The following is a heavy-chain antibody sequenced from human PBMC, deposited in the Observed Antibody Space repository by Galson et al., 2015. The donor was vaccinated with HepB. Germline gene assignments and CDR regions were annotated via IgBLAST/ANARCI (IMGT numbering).Heavy chain of an antibody. CDR2: ISGNGDST. J-gene: IGHJ5*01. Sequence: SLSLCCAASGFAFDTHAMSWVRQAPGRGLAWLSGISGNGDSTFYAVYVKALFTVSRENSNYMLYLQMNSLGTEDAGLDFCAKGYGVFDSWGQGILVTVSS. CDR1: GFAFDTHA. V-gene: IGHV3-23*01. CDR3: AKGYGVFDS. D-gene: IGHD5-18*01.